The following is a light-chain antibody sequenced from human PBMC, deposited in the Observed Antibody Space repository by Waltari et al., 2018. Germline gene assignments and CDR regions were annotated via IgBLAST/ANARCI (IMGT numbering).Light chain of an antibody. J-gene: IGLJ1*01. Sequence: SYELNQPPSVSVSPGQTVSITCSGDKWGDKYVSWYQPKPGQSPVLVIFQDTKWPSGIPERFSGSNSGNTATLTISGTQAMDEADYYCQAWDSSTAYVFGTGTKVTVL. CDR2: QDT. CDR1: KWGDKY. CDR3: QAWDSSTAYV. V-gene: IGLV3-1*01.